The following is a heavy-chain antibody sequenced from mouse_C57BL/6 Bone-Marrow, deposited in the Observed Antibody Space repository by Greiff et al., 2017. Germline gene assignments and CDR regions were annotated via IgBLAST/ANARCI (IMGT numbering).Heavy chain of an antibody. V-gene: IGHV2-6*01. Sequence: VHLVESGPGLVAPSQSLSITCTVSGFSLTSYGVDWVRLSPGKGLEWLGVIWGVGSTNYNPALKSRLSISKDNSKSQVFLKMNSRQTDDTAMYYCASTPITTGGAMDYWGQGTSVTVSS. CDR1: GFSLTSYG. CDR3: ASTPITTGGAMDY. CDR2: IWGVGST. J-gene: IGHJ4*01. D-gene: IGHD1-1*01.